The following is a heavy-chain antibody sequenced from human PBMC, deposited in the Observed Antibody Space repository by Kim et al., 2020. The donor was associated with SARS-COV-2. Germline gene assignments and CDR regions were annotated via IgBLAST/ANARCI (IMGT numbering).Heavy chain of an antibody. V-gene: IGHV3-23*01. J-gene: IGHJ4*02. CDR3: AKTPEYYDSSGYYHHDYFDY. Sequence: GGSLRLSCAASGFTFSSYAMSWVRQAPGKGLEWVSAISGSGGSTYYSDSVKGRFTISRDNSKNTLYLQMNSLRAEDTAVYYCAKTPEYYDSSGYYHHDYFDYWGQGTLVTVSS. CDR2: ISGSGGST. CDR1: GFTFSSYA. D-gene: IGHD3-22*01.